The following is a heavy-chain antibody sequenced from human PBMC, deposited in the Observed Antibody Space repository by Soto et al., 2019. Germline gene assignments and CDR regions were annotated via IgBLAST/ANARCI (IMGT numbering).Heavy chain of an antibody. Sequence: GASVKVSCKVSGYTLTELSMHWVRQAPGKGLEWMGGFDPEDGETIYAQRFQGRVTMTEDTSTDTAYMELSSLRSEDTAVYYCATLEKPGILRFFEWAFDSWGQGTMVTVSS. J-gene: IGHJ3*02. V-gene: IGHV1-24*01. CDR2: FDPEDGET. CDR3: ATLEKPGILRFFEWAFDS. D-gene: IGHD3-3*01. CDR1: GYTLTELS.